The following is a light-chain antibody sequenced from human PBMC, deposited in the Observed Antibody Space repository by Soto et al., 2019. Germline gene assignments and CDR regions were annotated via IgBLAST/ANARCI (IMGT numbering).Light chain of an antibody. J-gene: IGLJ1*01. CDR2: QDR. V-gene: IGLV3-1*01. Sequence: SSELTQPPSVSVSPGHTATISCSGDKLGEKYVCWYQQKPGQSPVLVIYQDRKRPSGIPERFSGSNSGNTATLIISGTQLVDEADYYCQAWDTTAYVFGTGTKLTVL. CDR1: KLGEKY. CDR3: QAWDTTAYV.